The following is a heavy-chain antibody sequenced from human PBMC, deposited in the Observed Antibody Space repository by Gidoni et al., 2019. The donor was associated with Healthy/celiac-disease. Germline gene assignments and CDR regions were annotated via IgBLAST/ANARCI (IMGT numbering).Heavy chain of an antibody. D-gene: IGHD3-22*01. V-gene: IGHV3-30*18. CDR3: AKGLSSGYYGNYYFDY. CDR2: ISYDGSNK. Sequence: QVQLVESGGGVVQPGRSLRLSCAASGVHFRSCGMHWVRQAPGKGLEWVAVISYDGSNKYYADSVKGRFTISRDNSKNTLYLQMNSLRAEDTAVYYCAKGLSSGYYGNYYFDYWGQGTLVTVSS. J-gene: IGHJ4*02. CDR1: GVHFRSCG.